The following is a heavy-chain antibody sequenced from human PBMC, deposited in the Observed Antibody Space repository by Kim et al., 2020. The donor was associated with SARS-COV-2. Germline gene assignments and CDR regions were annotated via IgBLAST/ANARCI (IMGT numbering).Heavy chain of an antibody. CDR1: GYRFASHW. V-gene: IGHV5-10-1*01. Sequence: GESLKISCKGTGYRFASHWISWVRQMPGKGLEWMGRIDPSDSYTNYSPSFEGHVTISVDTSISTAYLQWSSLKASDTAMYYCAKRRGLYNFLTGFSNDAFDIWGQGTMVTVSS. CDR3: AKRRGLYNFLTGFSNDAFDI. CDR2: IDPSDSYT. D-gene: IGHD3-9*01. J-gene: IGHJ3*02.